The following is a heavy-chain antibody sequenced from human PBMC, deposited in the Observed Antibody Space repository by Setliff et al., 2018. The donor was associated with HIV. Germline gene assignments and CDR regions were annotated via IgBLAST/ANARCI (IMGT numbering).Heavy chain of an antibody. Sequence: GASVKVSCKASGGTFSNYAISWVRQAPGQGLEWMGGIIPIFGTANYAQKFQDRVTITADESTSTVYMELGSLRSEDTAVYYCARGGRWWGPNNPSPHFYHMDLWGSGTSVTVSS. CDR2: IIPIFGTA. CDR3: ARGGRWWGPNNPSPHFYHMDL. J-gene: IGHJ6*04. D-gene: IGHD2-15*01. V-gene: IGHV1-69*13. CDR1: GGTFSNYA.